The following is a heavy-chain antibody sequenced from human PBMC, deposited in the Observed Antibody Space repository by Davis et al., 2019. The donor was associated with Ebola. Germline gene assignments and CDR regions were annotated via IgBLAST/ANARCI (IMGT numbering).Heavy chain of an antibody. V-gene: IGHV3-30*03. CDR1: GFTFSSYG. CDR2: ISYDGSNK. CDR3: ARGNRYCSGDTCANWFDP. J-gene: IGHJ5*02. Sequence: GESLKISCAASGFTFSSYGMHWVRQAPGKGLEWVAVISYDGSNKYYADSVKGRFTMSRDNAKSTLYLQMNSLRAEDTAVYYCARGNRYCSGDTCANWFDPWGQGTLVTVSS. D-gene: IGHD2-15*01.